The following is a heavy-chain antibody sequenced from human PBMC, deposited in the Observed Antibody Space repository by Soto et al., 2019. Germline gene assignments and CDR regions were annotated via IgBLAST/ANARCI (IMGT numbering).Heavy chain of an antibody. V-gene: IGHV1-18*01. J-gene: IGHJ5*01. CDR3: ARDLGPPNWFDS. Sequence: QVQLVQSGAEMKQPGASVKVSCKTSGYPFSGYRLSWVRQGPGQGLEWMGWSSGYNGNTDYAQKFQGRVTMTTDTSTSTAYMGLRSLGSDDTAVYYCARDLGPPNWFDSWGQGTLVTVSS. CDR1: GYPFSGYR. CDR2: SSGYNGNT. D-gene: IGHD2-8*01.